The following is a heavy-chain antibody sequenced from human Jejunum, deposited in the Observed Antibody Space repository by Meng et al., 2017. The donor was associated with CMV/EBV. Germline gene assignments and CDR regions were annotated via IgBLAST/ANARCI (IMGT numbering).Heavy chain of an antibody. CDR2: INAGNGNT. Sequence: CKDSGDIFTIYEMHWVRQAPGKRPEWMGRINAGNGNTKYSQKFKGRVTISRDTSASTAYMELDSLRSEDTAVYYCARSRGTGYNLNSWGQGTLVTVSS. D-gene: IGHD5-24*01. V-gene: IGHV1-3*01. CDR1: GDIFTIYE. CDR3: ARSRGTGYNLNS. J-gene: IGHJ4*02.